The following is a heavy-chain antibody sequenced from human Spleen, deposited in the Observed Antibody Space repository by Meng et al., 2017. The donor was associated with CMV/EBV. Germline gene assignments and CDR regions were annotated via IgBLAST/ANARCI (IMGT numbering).Heavy chain of an antibody. CDR2: ISYDGSNK. D-gene: IGHD6-13*01. J-gene: IGHJ4*02. CDR3: ARDKGVHSSSSRGLDY. Sequence: GGSLRLSCAASGFTFSSYAMHWVRQAPGKGLVWVAVISYDGSNKYYADSVKSRFTISRDNSKNTLYLQMNSLRAEHTAVYYCARDKGVHSSSSRGLDYWGQGTLVTVSS. CDR1: GFTFSSYA. V-gene: IGHV3-30*04.